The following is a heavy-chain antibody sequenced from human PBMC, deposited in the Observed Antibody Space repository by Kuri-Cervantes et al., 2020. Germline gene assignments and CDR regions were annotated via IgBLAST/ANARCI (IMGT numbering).Heavy chain of an antibody. CDR2: IIPIFGTA. J-gene: IGHJ3*02. V-gene: IGHV1-69*05. CDR1: GYMFTSYG. CDR3: ARDQGNWEAFDI. D-gene: IGHD1-26*01. Sequence: SVKVSCKASGYMFTSYGISWVRQAPGQGLEWMGGIIPIFGTANYAQKFQGRVTITTDESTSTAYMELSSLRSEDTAVYYCARDQGNWEAFDIWGQGTMVTVSS.